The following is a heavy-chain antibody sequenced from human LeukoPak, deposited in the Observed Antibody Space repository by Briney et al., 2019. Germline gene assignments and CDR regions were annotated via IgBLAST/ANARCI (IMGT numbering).Heavy chain of an antibody. CDR1: GFTFSSYG. CDR2: IRYDGTNK. Sequence: GGSLRLSCAASGFTFSSYGMHWVRQAPGKGLEWVTFIRYDGTNKYYADPVKGRFTISRDNAKNSLYLQMNSLRAEDTAVYYCARERVAFDIWGQGTMVTVSS. J-gene: IGHJ3*02. V-gene: IGHV3-30*02. CDR3: ARERVAFDI.